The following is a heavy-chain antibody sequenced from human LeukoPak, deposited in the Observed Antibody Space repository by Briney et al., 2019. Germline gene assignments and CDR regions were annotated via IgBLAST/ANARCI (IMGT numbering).Heavy chain of an antibody. Sequence: PGGSLRLSCAASGFTVSSNYMSWVRQAPGKGLEWVSIIYSGGSTYHADAVEGRFTFCRDNSKNTLYLQMDRLRAEDTAVYYCARGPYDTSGYSKALDYWGQGTLVTVSS. J-gene: IGHJ4*02. CDR3: ARGPYDTSGYSKALDY. D-gene: IGHD3-22*01. V-gene: IGHV3-53*01. CDR1: GFTVSSNY. CDR2: IYSGGST.